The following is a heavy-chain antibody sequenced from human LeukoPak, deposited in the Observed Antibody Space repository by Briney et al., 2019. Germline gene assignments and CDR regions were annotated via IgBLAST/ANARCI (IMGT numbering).Heavy chain of an antibody. Sequence: GGSLRLSCADSGFTVSGNYMSWVRQAPGKGLEWVSVINSGGSTYYADSVKGRFTISRDNSKNTLYLQMNSLRAEDTALYYCAREEGYCSSTSCSYAFDIWGQGTMVTVSS. J-gene: IGHJ3*02. V-gene: IGHV3-66*02. CDR1: GFTVSGNY. D-gene: IGHD2-2*01. CDR2: INSGGST. CDR3: AREEGYCSSTSCSYAFDI.